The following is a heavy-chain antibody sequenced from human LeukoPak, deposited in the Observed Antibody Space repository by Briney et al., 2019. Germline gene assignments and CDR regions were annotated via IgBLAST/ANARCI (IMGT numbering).Heavy chain of an antibody. CDR1: GGSISSYY. J-gene: IGHJ4*02. V-gene: IGHV4-59*12. CDR3: ARGGGYSGYDLAFY. CDR2: IYYSGST. D-gene: IGHD5-12*01. Sequence: SETLSLTCTVSGGSISSYYWSWIRQPPGKGLEWIGYIYYSGSTNYNPSLKSRVTISVDTSKNQFSLKLSSVTAADTAVYYCARGGGYSGYDLAFYWGQGTLVTVSS.